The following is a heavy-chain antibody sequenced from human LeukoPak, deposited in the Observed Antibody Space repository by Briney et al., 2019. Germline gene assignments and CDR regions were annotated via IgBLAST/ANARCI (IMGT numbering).Heavy chain of an antibody. J-gene: IGHJ4*02. Sequence: PGGSLRLSCAASGFTVSSNYMSWVRQAPGKGLEWVSTITSSGGNTYYADSVKGRFATSRDNFKNTLYLHMDSLRVEDTALYYCAKRRQYSSTHFHFDYWGQGTLITVSS. V-gene: IGHV3-23*01. D-gene: IGHD6-13*01. CDR3: AKRRQYSSTHFHFDY. CDR2: ITSSGGNT. CDR1: GFTVSSNY.